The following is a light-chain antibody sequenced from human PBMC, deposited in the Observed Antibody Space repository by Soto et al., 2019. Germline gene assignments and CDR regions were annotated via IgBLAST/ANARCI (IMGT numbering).Light chain of an antibody. Sequence: EIVLTQSPATLSSFPGDRVTLSCRASQAVNTRLAWYQHKPGQAPRLLIYITSNRAAGIPARFSGSGSETDFTLTISDVEPEDFAVYYCHQRQSWPRTFGQGTKVDIK. CDR3: HQRQSWPRT. V-gene: IGKV3-11*01. J-gene: IGKJ1*01. CDR2: ITS. CDR1: QAVNTR.